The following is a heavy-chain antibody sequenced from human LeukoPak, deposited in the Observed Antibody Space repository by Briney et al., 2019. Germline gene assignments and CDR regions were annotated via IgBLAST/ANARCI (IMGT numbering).Heavy chain of an antibody. CDR2: IHHSGVT. CDR1: GYSISSGYY. CDR3: ARYTANTAGYSFDF. D-gene: IGHD3-22*01. J-gene: IGHJ4*02. Sequence: PSETLSLTCTVSGYSISSGYYWSRIRQPPGKGLEWIATIHHSGVTYYNPSLKSRATMSVDTSKNQFSLKLGSVTAAGTAVYYCARYTANTAGYSFDFWGQGALVTVSS. V-gene: IGHV4-38-2*02.